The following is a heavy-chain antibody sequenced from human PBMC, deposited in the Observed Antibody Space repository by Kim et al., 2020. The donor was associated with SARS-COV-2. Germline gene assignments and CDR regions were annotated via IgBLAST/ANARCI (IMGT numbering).Heavy chain of an antibody. D-gene: IGHD3-3*01. V-gene: IGHV1-18*01. CDR2: ISAYNGNT. J-gene: IGHJ6*02. CDR1: GYTFTSYG. CDR3: ARGGWGTGYKGSYYDFWSGYYPESGTYYYYYYGMDV. Sequence: ASVKVSCKASGYTFTSYGISWVRQAPGQGLEWMGWISAYNGNTNYAQKLQGRVTMTTDTSTSTAYMELRSLRSDDTAVYYCARGGWGTGYKGSYYDFWSGYYPESGTYYYYYYGMDVWGQGTTVTVSS.